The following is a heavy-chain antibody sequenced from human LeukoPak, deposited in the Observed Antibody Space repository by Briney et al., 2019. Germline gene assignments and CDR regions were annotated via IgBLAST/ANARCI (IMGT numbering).Heavy chain of an antibody. CDR3: ARQRYYYDSSGYYFDY. CDR1: GGSISSRSYY. CDR2: FYYSGST. J-gene: IGHJ4*02. Sequence: PSETLSLTCTVSGGSISSRSYYWGWIRQPPGKGLEWTGSFYYSGSTYYNPSLKSRVTISADTSKNQFSLKLNSVTAADTAVYYCARQRYYYDSSGYYFDYWGQGTLVTVSS. V-gene: IGHV4-39*01. D-gene: IGHD3-22*01.